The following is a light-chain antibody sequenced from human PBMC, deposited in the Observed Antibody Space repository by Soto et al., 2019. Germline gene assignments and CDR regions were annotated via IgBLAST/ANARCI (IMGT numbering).Light chain of an antibody. CDR1: QSVSSY. CDR3: QQRSNWSWT. CDR2: DAS. Sequence: IVLTQSPATLSLSPWERATLSCRASQSVSSYLAWYQQKPGQAPRLLIYDASNRATGIPARFSGSGSGTDFTLTISSLEPEDFAVYYCQQRSNWSWTFGQGTKVDI. V-gene: IGKV3-11*01. J-gene: IGKJ1*01.